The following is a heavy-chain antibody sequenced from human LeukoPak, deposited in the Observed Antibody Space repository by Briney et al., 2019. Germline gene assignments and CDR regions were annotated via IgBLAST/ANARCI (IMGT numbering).Heavy chain of an antibody. CDR1: GFTFRRYS. V-gene: IGHV3-21*01. D-gene: IGHD1-26*01. CDR3: ARDLSLAMPGGFDY. CDR2: ISSGSDYI. J-gene: IGHJ4*02. Sequence: PGGSLRLSCAASGFTFRRYSMNWVRQAPGKGLEWVSTISSGSDYIYYADSVRGRFTISRDNFRNSVFLEVNSLGAEDTAIYYCARDLSLAMPGGFDYWGQGILVTVSS.